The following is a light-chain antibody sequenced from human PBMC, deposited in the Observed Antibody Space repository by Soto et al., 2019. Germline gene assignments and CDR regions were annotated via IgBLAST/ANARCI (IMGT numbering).Light chain of an antibody. Sequence: EIVMTHSPATLSVSPWERATLSCRASQSVSSTLAWYQQKPGQAPRLLVYGASTRATGIPARFSGSGSGTEFTLTISSLQSEDFAVYYCQQYNNWPWTLGQGTKVDIK. CDR2: GAS. CDR3: QQYNNWPWT. J-gene: IGKJ1*01. CDR1: QSVSST. V-gene: IGKV3-15*01.